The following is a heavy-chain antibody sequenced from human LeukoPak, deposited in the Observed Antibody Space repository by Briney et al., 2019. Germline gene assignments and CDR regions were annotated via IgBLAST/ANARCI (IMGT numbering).Heavy chain of an antibody. CDR1: GYTFTGYY. CDR2: INPNSGGT. Sequence: ASVKVSCKASGYTFTGYYMHWVRQAPGQGLEWMGWINPNSGGTNYAQKFQGRVTMTRDTSISTAYMELSRLRSDDTAVYYCARVLRTTTSVYGYWGQGTLVTVSS. CDR3: ARVLRTTTSVYGY. J-gene: IGHJ4*02. D-gene: IGHD2-8*01. V-gene: IGHV1-2*02.